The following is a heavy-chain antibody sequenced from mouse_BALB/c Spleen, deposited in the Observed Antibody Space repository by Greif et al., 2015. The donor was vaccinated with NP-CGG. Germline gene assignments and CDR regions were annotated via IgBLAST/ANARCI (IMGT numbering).Heavy chain of an antibody. V-gene: IGHV1-87*01. D-gene: IGHD2-2*01. CDR2: IYPGDGDT. Sequence: VQLQQSGAELARPGASVKLSCKASGYTFTSYWMQWVKQRPGQGLEWIGAIYPGDGDTRYTQKFKGKATLTADKSSSTAYMQLSSLASEDSAVYYCARYGYDGVDYWGQGTTLTVSS. J-gene: IGHJ2*01. CDR1: GYTFTSYW. CDR3: ARYGYDGVDY.